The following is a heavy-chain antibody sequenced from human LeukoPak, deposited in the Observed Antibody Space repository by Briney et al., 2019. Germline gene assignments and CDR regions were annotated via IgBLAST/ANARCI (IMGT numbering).Heavy chain of an antibody. V-gene: IGHV4-39*07. D-gene: IGHD6-19*01. CDR2: IYYSGST. CDR3: AREASREGILSSPGADYYYYYYMDV. Sequence: KPSETLSLTCTVSGGSISSSSYYWGWIRQPPGKGLEWIGSIYYSGSTYYNPSLKSRVTISVDTSKNQFSLKLSSVTAADTAVYYCAREASREGILSSPGADYYYYYYMDVWGKGTTVTVSS. J-gene: IGHJ6*03. CDR1: GGSISSSSYY.